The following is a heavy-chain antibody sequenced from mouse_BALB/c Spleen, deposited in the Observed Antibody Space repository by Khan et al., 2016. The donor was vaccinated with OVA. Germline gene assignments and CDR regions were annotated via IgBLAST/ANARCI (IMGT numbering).Heavy chain of an antibody. CDR2: ITYDGNT. D-gene: IGHD1-1*01. V-gene: IGHV3-6*02. CDR1: GYSITSGYY. J-gene: IGHJ2*01. CDR3: AGDYYVYY. Sequence: EVQLQESGPGLVKPSQSLSLTCSVTGYSITSGYYWNWIRQFPGNKLEWMGYITYDGNTNYNPSLKNRISITRDTSKNPFFLKLNSLTTEDTAQYYCAGDYYVYYWGQGTTLTVSS.